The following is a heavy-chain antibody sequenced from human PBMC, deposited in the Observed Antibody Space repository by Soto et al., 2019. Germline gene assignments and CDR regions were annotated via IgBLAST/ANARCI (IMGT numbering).Heavy chain of an antibody. CDR3: ARDLAKGGGSAGFDY. CDR2: INPKSGGT. V-gene: IGHV1-2*02. Sequence: GASVKVSCKASGYTFTVYYMHWVRQAPGQGLEWMGWINPKSGGTVYPQKFQGRVTMTWDTSISTACMALTRLRSDDTAVYYCARDLAKGGGSAGFDYWGQGTLVTVSS. D-gene: IGHD1-26*01. CDR1: GYTFTVYY. J-gene: IGHJ4*02.